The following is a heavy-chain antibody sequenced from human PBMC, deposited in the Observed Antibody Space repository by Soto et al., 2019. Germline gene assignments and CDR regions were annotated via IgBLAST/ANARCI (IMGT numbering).Heavy chain of an antibody. D-gene: IGHD3-3*01. CDR2: ISYDGSNK. CDR1: GFTFSSYA. J-gene: IGHJ6*02. CDR3: ARYDFWRPLDYGMDV. Sequence: VQLVASGGGLVQPGGSLRLSCAASGFTFSSYAMHWVRQAPGKGLEWVAVISYDGSNKYYADSVKGRFTISRDNSKNTLYLQMNSLRAEDTAVYYCARYDFWRPLDYGMDVWGQGTTVTVSS. V-gene: IGHV3-30-3*01.